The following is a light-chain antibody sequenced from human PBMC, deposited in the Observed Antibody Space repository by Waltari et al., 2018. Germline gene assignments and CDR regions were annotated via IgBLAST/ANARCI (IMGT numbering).Light chain of an antibody. J-gene: IGKJ3*01. V-gene: IGKV1-39*01. CDR1: QTIDNY. CDR3: QQTYNPPFT. CDR2: AAS. Sequence: DIQMTQSPSSLSASVGDRVTITCRASQTIDNYLNWYQQKPGKAPDLLIFAASSLRTGVPSRFRGSQSGTDFTLTISSLQPEDFATYYCQQTYNPPFTFGPGTNVDVK.